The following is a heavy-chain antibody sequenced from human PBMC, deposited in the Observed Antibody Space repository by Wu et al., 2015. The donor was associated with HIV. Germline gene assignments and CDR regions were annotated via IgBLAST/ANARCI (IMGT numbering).Heavy chain of an antibody. CDR2: IDPYSRST. V-gene: IGHV1-46*01. CDR3: TISTFAGSSDTWYSFDK. D-gene: IGHD6-13*01. J-gene: IGHJ4*02. Sequence: QVQLVQSGAEVKKPGASVKLSCKTSGYSFTTYYMHWLRQAPGQGLEWVGVIDPYSRSTAYAPSFQGRVSMTRDTSTNTVYMEMRNLRSEDTAVYFCTISTFAGSSDTWYSFDKWGQGTLVTVSS. CDR1: GYSFTTYY.